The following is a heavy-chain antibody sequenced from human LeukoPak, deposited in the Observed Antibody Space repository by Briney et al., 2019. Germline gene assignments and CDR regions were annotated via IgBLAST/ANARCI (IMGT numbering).Heavy chain of an antibody. CDR1: GGAFSSYT. CDR2: IIPILGIA. CDR3: ARDGRGYSGPEDAFDI. D-gene: IGHD5-12*01. J-gene: IGHJ3*02. V-gene: IGHV1-69*04. Sequence: GASVKVSCKASGGAFSSYTISWVRQAPGQGLEWMGRIIPILGIANYAQKFQGRVTITADKSTSTAYMELSSLRSEDTAVYYCARDGRGYSGPEDAFDIWGQGTMVTVSS.